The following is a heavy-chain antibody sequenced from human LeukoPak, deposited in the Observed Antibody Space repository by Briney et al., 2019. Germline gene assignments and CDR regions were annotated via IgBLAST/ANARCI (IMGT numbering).Heavy chain of an antibody. D-gene: IGHD2-15*01. CDR1: GYTLTVLS. V-gene: IGHV1-24*01. J-gene: IGHJ4*02. Sequence: ASVKVACKVSGYTLTVLSMHWVRQAPGKGLEWMGGFDPEAGEAIYAQKFQGRVTMTEDTSTDTAYMELSSLRSEDTAVYYCATSYCSGGSCYSSGGDYWGQGTLVTVSS. CDR2: FDPEAGEA. CDR3: ATSYCSGGSCYSSGGDY.